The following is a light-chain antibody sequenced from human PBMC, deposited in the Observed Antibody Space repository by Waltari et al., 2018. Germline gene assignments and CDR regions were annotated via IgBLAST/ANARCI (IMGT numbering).Light chain of an antibody. Sequence: DTQMTQSPSTLSASVVDRVTITCRASQSILTWLAWYQQKPGKAPRLLIYKAFNLESGVPGWFSGSASGTEFNLTISSLQPDDSATYYCQQYHDYSAFGQGTKLEIK. V-gene: IGKV1-5*03. CDR3: QQYHDYSA. CDR2: KAF. J-gene: IGKJ2*01. CDR1: QSILTW.